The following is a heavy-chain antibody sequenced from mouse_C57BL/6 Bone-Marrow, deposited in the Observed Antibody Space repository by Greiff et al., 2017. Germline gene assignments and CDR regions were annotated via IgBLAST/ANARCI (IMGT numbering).Heavy chain of an antibody. D-gene: IGHD3-2*02. Sequence: QVQLQQPGAELVMPGASVKLSCKASGYTFTSYWMHWVKQRPGQGLEWIGEIDPSDSYTNYNQKFKGKSTLTVDKSSSTAYMQLSSLTSEDSAVYYCAREREDSSGCYYAMDYWGQGTSVTVSS. V-gene: IGHV1-69*01. CDR1: GYTFTSYW. CDR3: AREREDSSGCYYAMDY. CDR2: IDPSDSYT. J-gene: IGHJ4*01.